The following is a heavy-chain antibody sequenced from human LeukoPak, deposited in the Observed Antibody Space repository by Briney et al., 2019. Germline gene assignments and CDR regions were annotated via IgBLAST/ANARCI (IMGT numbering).Heavy chain of an antibody. CDR1: GFTFSSYS. D-gene: IGHD6-13*01. V-gene: IGHV3-23*01. CDR3: AKVPWYSSSRPFDY. Sequence: PGGSLRLSCAASGFTFSSYSMNWVRQAPGKGLEWVSAISGSGGSTYYADSVKGRFTISRDNSKNTLYLQMNSLRAEDTAVYYCAKVPWYSSSRPFDYWGQGTLVTVSS. J-gene: IGHJ4*02. CDR2: ISGSGGST.